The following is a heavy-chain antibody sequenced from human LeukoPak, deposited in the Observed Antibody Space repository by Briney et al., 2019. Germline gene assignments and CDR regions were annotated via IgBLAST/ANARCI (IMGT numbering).Heavy chain of an antibody. Sequence: SRHTRVKPTRTLTLTCTFSGFALSTSGVGVCWIRHPPGQTLESLALIYWNDDKRYSPSLKSRLTITKDTSKNQAVLTMTNMDPVDTATYYCAHRPPWFGGFDYWGQGTLVTVSS. D-gene: IGHD3-10*01. CDR2: IYWNDDK. CDR3: AHRPPWFGGFDY. V-gene: IGHV2-5*01. CDR1: GFALSTSGVG. J-gene: IGHJ4*02.